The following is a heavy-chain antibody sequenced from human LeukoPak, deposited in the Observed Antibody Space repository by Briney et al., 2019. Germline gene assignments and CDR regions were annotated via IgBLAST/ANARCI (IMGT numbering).Heavy chain of an antibody. V-gene: IGHV4-30-4*01. J-gene: IGHJ4*02. CDR1: GASISSGGYY. CDR3: ARDGYNSGYFDY. CDR2: IYYIRST. D-gene: IGHD5-24*01. Sequence: KSSQTLSLTCTVSGASISSGGYYWNWIRQPPGKGLEWIGYIYYIRSTSYGPSLKSRLTISVDTSKNQFSLKLSSVTAADTAVYYCARDGYNSGYFDYWGQGTLVTVSS.